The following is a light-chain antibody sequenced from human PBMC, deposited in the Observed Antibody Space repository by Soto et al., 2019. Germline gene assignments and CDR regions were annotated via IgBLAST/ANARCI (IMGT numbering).Light chain of an antibody. V-gene: IGKV3-11*01. Sequence: EIVLTQSPATLSLSPGERATLSCRASQSVGTYLAWCQQKRGQSPRLLIYGASKRAPGIPARFSGSGSGTDFTLTINSLEPEDFAVYHCLQRSIGFTFGPGTKVEVK. J-gene: IGKJ3*01. CDR1: QSVGTY. CDR3: LQRSIGFT. CDR2: GAS.